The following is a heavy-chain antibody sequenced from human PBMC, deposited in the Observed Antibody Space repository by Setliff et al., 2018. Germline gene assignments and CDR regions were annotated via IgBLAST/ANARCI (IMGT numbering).Heavy chain of an antibody. D-gene: IGHD2-15*01. CDR1: GGSVSTFY. CDR3: VRPGGTTVVARHFDY. Sequence: PSETLSLTCRVSGGSVSTFYWTWIRQAPGSGLEWIGSISYSGTPYYNASVESRVTISIDTSRNQFSLELRSVTVADTATYYCVRPGGTTVVARHFDYWGSGILVTVSS. CDR2: ISYSGTP. J-gene: IGHJ4*01. V-gene: IGHV4-59*05.